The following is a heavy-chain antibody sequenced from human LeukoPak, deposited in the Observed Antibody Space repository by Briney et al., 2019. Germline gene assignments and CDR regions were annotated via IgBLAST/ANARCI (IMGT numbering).Heavy chain of an antibody. V-gene: IGHV3-48*03. CDR2: ISSGGSTN. CDR1: GFTFSSYE. CDR3: GGLWSFDY. J-gene: IGHJ4*02. Sequence: GGSLRLSCAAPGFTFSSYEMNWVRQAPGKGLEWVSYISSGGSTNYDAVSVKCRFTISRDNAKNSLYLQMNSLRAEDTAVYYCGGLWSFDYWGQGTLVTVSS. D-gene: IGHD3-10*01.